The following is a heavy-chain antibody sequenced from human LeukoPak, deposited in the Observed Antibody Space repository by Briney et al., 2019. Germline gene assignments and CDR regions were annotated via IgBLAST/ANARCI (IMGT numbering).Heavy chain of an antibody. Sequence: SETLSLTCTVSGGAITSHYWTWIRQFPVKGLEWIGDISNSGSTSYNPSLKSRVTVSIDTSKNQFSLKLSSVTAADTAVYYCGRDALVGYFSYYYMDVWGKGTTVTVSS. J-gene: IGHJ6*03. CDR2: ISNSGST. V-gene: IGHV4-59*11. D-gene: IGHD2-15*01. CDR3: GRDALVGYFSYYYMDV. CDR1: GGAITSHY.